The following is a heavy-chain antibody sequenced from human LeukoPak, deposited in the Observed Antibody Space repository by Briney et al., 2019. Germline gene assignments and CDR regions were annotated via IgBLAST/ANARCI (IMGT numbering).Heavy chain of an antibody. CDR1: GFTFSSYA. Sequence: GGSLRLSCAASGFTFSSYAMHWVRQAPGKGLEWVAVISYDGSNKYYADSVKGRFTISRDNSKNTLYLQMNSLKAEDTAVYYCARDRGGSYFDYWGQGTLVTVSS. CDR3: ARDRGGSYFDY. CDR2: ISYDGSNK. J-gene: IGHJ4*02. D-gene: IGHD1-26*01. V-gene: IGHV3-30-3*01.